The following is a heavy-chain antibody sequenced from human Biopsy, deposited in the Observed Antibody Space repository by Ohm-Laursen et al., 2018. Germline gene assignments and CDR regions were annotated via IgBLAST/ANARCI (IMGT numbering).Heavy chain of an antibody. V-gene: IGHV3-21*04. Sequence: SLRLSCAASGFDFSTYPMNWVRLAPGKGLEWVSSLSSSSSFIYYADSVKGRFTISRHNAKNSLFLQMDSLRAEDTAVYYCARELGNGMDVWGQGTPVTVSS. CDR2: LSSSSSFI. CDR3: ARELGNGMDV. CDR1: GFDFSTYP. J-gene: IGHJ6*02.